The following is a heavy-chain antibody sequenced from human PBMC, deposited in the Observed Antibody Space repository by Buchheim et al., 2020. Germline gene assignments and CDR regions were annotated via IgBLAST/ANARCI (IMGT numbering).Heavy chain of an antibody. V-gene: IGHV4-61*01. Sequence: QVQLQESGPGLVKPSETLSLSCTVSGGSVSSGSYYWNWIRQPPGKGLEWIGYSYYSGITNYNPPLKSRVTISVATSKNQFSLNLSSVTAADTAVYYCARSCSGGSCYNWFDPWGQGTL. D-gene: IGHD2-15*01. J-gene: IGHJ5*02. CDR1: GGSVSSGSYY. CDR3: ARSCSGGSCYNWFDP. CDR2: SYYSGIT.